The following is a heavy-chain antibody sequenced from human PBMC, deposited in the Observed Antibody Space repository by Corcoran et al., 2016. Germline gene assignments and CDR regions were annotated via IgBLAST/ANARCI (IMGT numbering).Heavy chain of an antibody. CDR2: IYPGDSDT. V-gene: IGHV5-51*01. CDR3: ARQRSLGYCSSTSCFGGWFDP. D-gene: IGHD2-2*01. J-gene: IGHJ5*02. CDR1: GYSFTSYW. Sequence: EVQLVQSGAEVKKPGESLKISCKGSGYSFTSYWIGWVRQMPGKGLEWMGIIYPGDSDTRYSPSFQGQCTISADKSISTAYLQWSSLKASDTAMYACARQRSLGYCSSTSCFGGWFDPWGQGTLVTVSS.